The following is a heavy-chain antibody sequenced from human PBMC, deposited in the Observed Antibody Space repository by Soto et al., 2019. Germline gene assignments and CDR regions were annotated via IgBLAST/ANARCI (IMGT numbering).Heavy chain of an antibody. V-gene: IGHV5-51*01. Sequence: GESLKISCKGSGYSFTSYWIGWVRQMPGKGLEWMGIIYPGDSDTRYSPSFQGQVTISADKSISTAYLQWSSLKASDTAMYYCARRRDSSSRDSGGVDPWGQGTLVTVSS. J-gene: IGHJ5*02. D-gene: IGHD6-13*01. CDR2: IYPGDSDT. CDR3: ARRRDSSSRDSGGVDP. CDR1: GYSFTSYW.